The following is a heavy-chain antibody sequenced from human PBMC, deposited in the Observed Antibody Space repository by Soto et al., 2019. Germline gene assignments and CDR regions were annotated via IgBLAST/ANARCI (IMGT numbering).Heavy chain of an antibody. J-gene: IGHJ4*02. Sequence: QVQLQESGPGLMKPSETLSLTCSVSGASIAGSSYWSWIRQPAGKGLEWIGRFSLSGTTNYSPSLRSRVTMSSDVSKNQFSLRLTSVTAADTALYYCARGMTPPGAPAWYYFYSWGQGTPVTVSS. CDR1: GASIAGSSY. CDR3: ARGMTPPGAPAWYYFYS. V-gene: IGHV4-4*07. D-gene: IGHD2-8*02. CDR2: FSLSGTT.